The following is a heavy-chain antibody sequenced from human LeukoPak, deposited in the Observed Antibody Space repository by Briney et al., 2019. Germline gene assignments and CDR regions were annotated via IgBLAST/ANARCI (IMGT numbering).Heavy chain of an antibody. J-gene: IGHJ3*02. CDR3: AREVWEADAFDI. Sequence: PSETLSLTCTVSGGSISSYYWSWIRQPAGKGLEWIGRFYADVSTHYNPSLKSRVTMSIDTSKNQFSLKLTFVTAADTAVYYCAREVWEADAFDIWGQGTVVTVSS. CDR1: GGSISSYY. D-gene: IGHD3-16*01. CDR2: FYADVST. V-gene: IGHV4-4*07.